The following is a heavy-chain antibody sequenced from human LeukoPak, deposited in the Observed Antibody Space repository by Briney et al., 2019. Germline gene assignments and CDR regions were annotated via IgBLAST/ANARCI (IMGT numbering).Heavy chain of an antibody. V-gene: IGHV3-7*01. D-gene: IGHD2-8*02. Sequence: GGSLRLSCAASGFTFSSYWMTWVRQAPGKGLEWVANIKLDGSEKYYVDSVKGRFTISRDNAQNSLYLQMNSLRAEDTAVYYCAGVSVVSYYFDYWGQGSLVTVSS. J-gene: IGHJ4*02. CDR1: GFTFSSYW. CDR2: IKLDGSEK. CDR3: AGVSVVSYYFDY.